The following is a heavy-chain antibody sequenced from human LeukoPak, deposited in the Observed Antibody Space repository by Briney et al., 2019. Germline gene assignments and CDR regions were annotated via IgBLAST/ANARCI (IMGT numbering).Heavy chain of an antibody. D-gene: IGHD3-3*01. Sequence: ASVKVSCKVSGYTLTELSMHWVRQAPGKGLEWMGGFDPEDGETIYAQKFQGRVTMTEDTSTDTAYMKLSSLRSEDTAVYYCATDPPRVDFWSGYYRDFDYWGQGTLVTVSS. CDR1: GYTLTELS. V-gene: IGHV1-24*01. CDR2: FDPEDGET. CDR3: ATDPPRVDFWSGYYRDFDY. J-gene: IGHJ4*02.